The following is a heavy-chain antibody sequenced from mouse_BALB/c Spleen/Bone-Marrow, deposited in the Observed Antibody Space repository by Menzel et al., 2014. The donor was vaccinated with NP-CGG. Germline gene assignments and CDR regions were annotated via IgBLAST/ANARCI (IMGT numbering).Heavy chain of an antibody. V-gene: IGHV1S22*01. Sequence: LQQSGSELVRPGASVKLSCKASGYTFTSYWMHWVKQRHGQGLEWIGNIYPGSGSTNYDEKFKSKGTLTVDTSSSTAYMLLSSLTSEDSAVYYCTSWDYWGQGTTLTVSS. CDR2: IYPGSGST. CDR1: GYTFTSYW. J-gene: IGHJ2*01. CDR3: TSWDY.